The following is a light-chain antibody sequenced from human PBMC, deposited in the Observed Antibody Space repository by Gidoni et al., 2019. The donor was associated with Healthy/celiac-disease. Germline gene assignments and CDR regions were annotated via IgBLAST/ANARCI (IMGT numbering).Light chain of an antibody. CDR1: QSISSY. Sequence: DIQMTQSPSSLSASVGDRVTITCRASQSISSYLNWYQQKPGNAPKLLIYAASSLQSGVPSRFSGSGSGTDFTLTISSLQPEDFATYYCQQSYSTLRFTFGPGTKVDIK. CDR2: AAS. J-gene: IGKJ3*01. CDR3: QQSYSTLRFT. V-gene: IGKV1-39*01.